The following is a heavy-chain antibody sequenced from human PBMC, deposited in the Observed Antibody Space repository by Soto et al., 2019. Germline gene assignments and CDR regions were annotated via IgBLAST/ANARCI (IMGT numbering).Heavy chain of an antibody. CDR3: AIPGASYGSYYYYGMDV. CDR1: GYTFTGYY. D-gene: IGHD5-18*01. CDR2: INPNSGGT. J-gene: IGHJ6*02. Sequence: GASVKVSCKASGYTFTGYYMHWVRQAPGQGLEWMGWINPNSGGTNYAQKFQGRVTITRDTSISTAYMELSSLRSEDTAVYYCAIPGASYGSYYYYGMDVWGQGSTVTVSS. V-gene: IGHV1-2*02.